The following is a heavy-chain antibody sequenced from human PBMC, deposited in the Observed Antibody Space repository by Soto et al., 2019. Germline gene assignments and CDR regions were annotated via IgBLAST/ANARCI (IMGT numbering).Heavy chain of an antibody. CDR1: GYTLTELS. CDR3: ATFPRVPEVPYYFDY. Sequence: ASVKVSCKDSGYTLTELSMHWVRQAPGKGLEWMGGFDPEDGETIYAQKFQGRVTMTEDTSTDTAYMELSSLRSEDTAVYYCATFPRVPEVPYYFDYWGQGTLVTVSS. CDR2: FDPEDGET. V-gene: IGHV1-24*01. J-gene: IGHJ4*02.